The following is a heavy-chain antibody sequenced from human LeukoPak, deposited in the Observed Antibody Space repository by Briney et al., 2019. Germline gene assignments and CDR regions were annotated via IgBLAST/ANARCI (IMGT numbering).Heavy chain of an antibody. Sequence: AGSLTLSCAASGFTFSSYGMSWVRQAPGKGLEWVSATSASGGSTYYADSVKGRFTISRDNSKNTLYRRMSGLRAEDTALYYCARDDLEMASSAFDIWGQGTMVTVSS. D-gene: IGHD5-24*01. J-gene: IGHJ3*02. CDR2: TSASGGST. CDR3: ARDDLEMASSAFDI. V-gene: IGHV3-23*01. CDR1: GFTFSSYG.